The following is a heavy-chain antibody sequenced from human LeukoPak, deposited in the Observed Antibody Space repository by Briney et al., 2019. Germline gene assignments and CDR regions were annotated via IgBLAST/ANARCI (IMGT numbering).Heavy chain of an antibody. V-gene: IGHV3-43*02. CDR1: GLNFDDSS. CDR3: AKESGKFDY. CDR2: ISADGGST. Sequence: GGSLRLSCVASGLNFDDSSMHWVRQAPGKGLEWVSLISADGGSTFSADSVKGRFSISRDNSKNSLYLQMNSLRSEDTAMYYCAKESGKFDYWGQGTLVAVSS. J-gene: IGHJ4*02.